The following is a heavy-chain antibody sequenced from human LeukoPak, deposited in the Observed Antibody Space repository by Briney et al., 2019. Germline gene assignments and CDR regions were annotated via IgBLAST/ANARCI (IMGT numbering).Heavy chain of an antibody. CDR3: AREGMVATFDY. CDR2: ISSSSSYI. J-gene: IGHJ4*02. Sequence: GGSLRFSCAASGFTFSSYSMNWVRQAAGKGVEWVSSISSSSSYIYYADSVKGRFTISREKAKNSLYLQMKSLRADVSAIYYCAREGMVATFDYWGQGTLVTVSS. D-gene: IGHD5-12*01. CDR1: GFTFSSYS. V-gene: IGHV3-21*01.